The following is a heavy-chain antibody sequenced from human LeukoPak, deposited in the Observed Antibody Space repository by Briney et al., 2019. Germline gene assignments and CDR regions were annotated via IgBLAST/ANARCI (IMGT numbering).Heavy chain of an antibody. CDR2: IYYSGTT. CDR3: ARGRFDIVSGYYVDY. CDR1: GGSMSSYY. V-gene: IGHV4-59*01. J-gene: IGHJ4*02. D-gene: IGHD3-9*01. Sequence: SETLSLTCTVSGGSMSSYYWNWIRQPPGKGLEWIAYIYYSGTTNYNPSLKSRVTISVDASRKHFSLKLTSVTAADTAVYYCARGRFDIVSGYYVDYWGQGTLVTVSS.